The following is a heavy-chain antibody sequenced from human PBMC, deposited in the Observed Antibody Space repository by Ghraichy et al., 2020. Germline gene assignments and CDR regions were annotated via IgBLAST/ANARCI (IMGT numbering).Heavy chain of an antibody. CDR1: GFTFSSYD. D-gene: IGHD7-27*01. Sequence: GGSLRLSCAASGFTFSSYDMHWVRQATGKGLEWVSAIGTAGDTYYPGSVKGRFTISRENAKNSLYLQMNSLRAGDTAVYYCARAPKLGKDWYFDLWGRGTLVTVSS. J-gene: IGHJ2*01. CDR3: ARAPKLGKDWYFDL. CDR2: IGTAGDT. V-gene: IGHV3-13*01.